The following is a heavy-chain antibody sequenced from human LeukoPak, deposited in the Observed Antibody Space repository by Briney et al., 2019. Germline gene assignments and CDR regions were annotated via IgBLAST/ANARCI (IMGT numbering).Heavy chain of an antibody. CDR2: IYTSGST. Sequence: SETLSLTCTVSGGSISSYYWSWIRQPPGKGLEWIGYIYTSGSTNYNPSLESRVTISVDTSKNQFSLKLSSVTAADTAVYYCARQTGFYDSSGLLWMKQLVWFDPWGQGTLVTVSS. D-gene: IGHD3-22*01. J-gene: IGHJ5*02. CDR1: GGSISSYY. V-gene: IGHV4-4*09. CDR3: ARQTGFYDSSGLLWMKQLVWFDP.